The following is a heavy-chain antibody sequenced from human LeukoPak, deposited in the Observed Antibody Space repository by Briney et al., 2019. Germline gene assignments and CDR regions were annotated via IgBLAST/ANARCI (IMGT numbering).Heavy chain of an antibody. V-gene: IGHV3-21*01. CDR1: GFTFSSYS. CDR3: ARGGDFYDSSGYYYYYYGMDV. D-gene: IGHD3-22*01. J-gene: IGHJ6*02. CDR2: ISSSSSYI. Sequence: GGSLRLSYAASGFTFSSYSMNWVRQAPGKGLEWVSSISSSSSYIYYADSVKGRFTISRDNAKNSLYLQMNSLGAEDTAVYYCARGGDFYDSSGYYYYYYGMDVWGQGTTVTVSS.